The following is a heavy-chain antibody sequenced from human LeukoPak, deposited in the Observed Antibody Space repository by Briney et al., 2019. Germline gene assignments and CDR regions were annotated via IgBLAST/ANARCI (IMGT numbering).Heavy chain of an antibody. CDR2: IYYSGST. D-gene: IGHD3-10*01. CDR3: AKDGGFGRCFDY. V-gene: IGHV4-59*01. Sequence: SETLSLTCTVSGGSISSYYWSWIRQPPGKGLEWIGYIYYSGSTNYNPSLKSRVTISVKTSKNQFSLKLSSVTAADTAVYYCAKDGGFGRCFDYWGQGTLVTVSS. CDR1: GGSISSYY. J-gene: IGHJ4*02.